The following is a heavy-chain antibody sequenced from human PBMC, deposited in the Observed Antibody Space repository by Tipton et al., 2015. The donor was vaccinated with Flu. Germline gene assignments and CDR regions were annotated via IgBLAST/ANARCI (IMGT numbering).Heavy chain of an antibody. Sequence: TLSLTCAVSGDSISSDYFWGWIRQPPGKGLEWIATIHRSGSTKYNPSLKSRVTISVDTSKSQFSLRLNSVTAADTGVYYCARHRGTTATTLDWFDPWGQGTLVNVSS. J-gene: IGHJ5*02. V-gene: IGHV4-38-2*01. D-gene: IGHD4-17*01. CDR1: GDSISSDYF. CDR2: IHRSGST. CDR3: ARHRGTTATTLDWFDP.